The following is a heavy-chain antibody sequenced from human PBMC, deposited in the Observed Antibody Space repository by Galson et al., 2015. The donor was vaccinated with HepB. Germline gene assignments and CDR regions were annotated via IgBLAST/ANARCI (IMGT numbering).Heavy chain of an antibody. J-gene: IGHJ4*02. V-gene: IGHV3-11*06. CDR1: GFTFSDYY. CDR2: ISSGSTYT. CDR3: ARVADADYGDHSHFDY. Sequence: SLRLSCAASGFTFSDYYMSWIRQAPGQGLEWVSYISSGSTYTNYADSVRGRFTISRDNAKNSLYLQINSLRAEDTAVYYCARVADADYGDHSHFDYWGQGTLVTVSS. D-gene: IGHD4-17*01.